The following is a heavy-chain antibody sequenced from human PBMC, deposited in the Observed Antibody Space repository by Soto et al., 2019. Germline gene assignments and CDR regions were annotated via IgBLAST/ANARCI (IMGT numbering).Heavy chain of an antibody. CDR3: AKGRGSGWFYFDY. CDR2: IIGSGGNT. V-gene: IGHV3-23*01. D-gene: IGHD6-19*01. CDR1: GFTFSSYA. Sequence: EVQLLESGGGLVQPGGSLRLSCAASGFTFSSYAMSWVRQAPGKGLECVAAIIGSGGNTYFADSVKCRFTISRDNSKNTLYLQISSLRAEDTALFYCAKGRGSGWFYFDYWRQGTLVTVSS. J-gene: IGHJ4*02.